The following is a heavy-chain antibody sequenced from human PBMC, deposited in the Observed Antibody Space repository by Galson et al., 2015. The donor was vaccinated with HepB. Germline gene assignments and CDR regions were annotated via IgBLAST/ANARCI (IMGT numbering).Heavy chain of an antibody. V-gene: IGHV3-30*04. CDR1: GFTFSTYA. CDR3: ARDNRWNAFDI. CDR2: ISYDGSNI. J-gene: IGHJ3*02. D-gene: IGHD1-14*01. Sequence: SLRLSCAASGFTFSTYAMHWVRQAPGKGLEWVAVISYDGSNIYYADSVKGRFTISRDNSKNTLYLQMNSLRAEDTAIYYCARDNRWNAFDIWGQGTMVTGAS.